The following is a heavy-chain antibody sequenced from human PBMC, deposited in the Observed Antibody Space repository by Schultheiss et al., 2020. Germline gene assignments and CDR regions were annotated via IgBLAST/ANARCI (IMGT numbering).Heavy chain of an antibody. CDR3: ARRGVSSWWVDV. V-gene: IGHV4-31*03. D-gene: IGHD6-13*01. CDR2: IYYSGST. J-gene: IGHJ6*02. CDR1: GGSISSGGYY. Sequence: SETLSLTCTVSGGSISSGGYYWSWIRQHPGKGLEWIGYIYYSGSTYYNPSLKSRVTISVDTSNNQFSLKLSSVTAADTAVYYCARRGVSSWWVDVWGQGTTVIV.